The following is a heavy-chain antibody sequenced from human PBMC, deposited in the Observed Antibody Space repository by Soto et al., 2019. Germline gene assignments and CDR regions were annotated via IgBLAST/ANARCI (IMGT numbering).Heavy chain of an antibody. D-gene: IGHD2-2*01. CDR2: IIPISGTA. CDR1: GGTFSSYA. J-gene: IGHJ6*02. CDR3: ARSQGSSTSLEIYYYYYYGMDV. V-gene: IGHV1-69*01. Sequence: QVQLVQSGAEVKTPGSSVKVSCKASGGTFSSYAISWVRQAPGQGLEWMGGIIPISGTANYAQKFQGRVTITTDDSTSTAYMELSSLRSEDTAVYYCARSQGSSTSLEIYYYYYYGMDVWGQGTTVTVSS.